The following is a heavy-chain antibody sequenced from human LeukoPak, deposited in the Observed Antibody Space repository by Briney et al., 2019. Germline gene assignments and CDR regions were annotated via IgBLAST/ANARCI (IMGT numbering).Heavy chain of an antibody. CDR2: ISSSGATM. V-gene: IGHV3-48*03. J-gene: IGHJ6*04. D-gene: IGHD3-10*01. CDR1: GFTFSSYE. CDR3: AKDRDYYYGSGSYYNKGPVDV. Sequence: QSGGSLRLSCAASGFTFSSYEINRVRQAPGKGLEWISYISSSGATMYFADSVKGRFTISRDNAKNSLYLQMNSLRAEDTAVYYCAKDRDYYYGSGSYYNKGPVDVWGKGTTVTVSS.